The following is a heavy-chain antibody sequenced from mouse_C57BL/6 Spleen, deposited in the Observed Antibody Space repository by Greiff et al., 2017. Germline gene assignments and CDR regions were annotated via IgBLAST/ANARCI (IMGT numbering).Heavy chain of an antibody. V-gene: IGHV5-2*01. Sequence: DVQLQESGGGLVQPGESLKLSCESNEYEFPSHDMSWVRTTPEKRLELVAAINSDGGSTYYPDTMERRFIISRDNTKKTLYLQMSSLRSEDTALYYCARHGDGYYAMDYWGQGTSVTVSS. CDR3: ARHGDGYYAMDY. J-gene: IGHJ4*01. CDR1: EYEFPSHD. CDR2: INSDGGST. D-gene: IGHD2-3*01.